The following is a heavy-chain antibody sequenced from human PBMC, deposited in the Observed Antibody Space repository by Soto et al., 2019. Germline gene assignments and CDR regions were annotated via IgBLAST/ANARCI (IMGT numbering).Heavy chain of an antibody. CDR3: ARSPSNYYALGRYSHFKH. D-gene: IGHD3-10*01. V-gene: IGHV1-8*01. Sequence: ASVKVSCKASGYTFTSYDINWVRQATGQGLEWMGSINPNTGNTVYAPKFQGRVTMTRNTSISTAYMELSSLRSDDSAVFFCARSPSNYYALGRYSHFKHWGQGTPVTVSS. J-gene: IGHJ1*01. CDR1: GYTFTSYD. CDR2: INPNTGNT.